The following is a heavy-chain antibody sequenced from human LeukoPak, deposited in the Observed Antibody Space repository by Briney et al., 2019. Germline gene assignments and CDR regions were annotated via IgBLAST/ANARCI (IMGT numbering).Heavy chain of an antibody. CDR3: ARDRTIPGNYYDSSGDDAFDI. J-gene: IGHJ3*02. D-gene: IGHD3-22*01. CDR2: IKGDGSET. V-gene: IGHV3-7*01. Sequence: GGSLRLSCVVSGFTFSSYWMNWVRQAPGKGLEWVANIKGDGSETYYVDSVKGRFTISRDNAKKSLYLQMNSLRAEDTAVHYCARDRTIPGNYYDSSGDDAFDIWGQGTMVTVSS. CDR1: GFTFSSYW.